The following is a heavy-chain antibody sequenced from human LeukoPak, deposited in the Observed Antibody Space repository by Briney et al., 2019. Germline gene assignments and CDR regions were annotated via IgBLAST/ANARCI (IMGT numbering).Heavy chain of an antibody. V-gene: IGHV4-59*08. D-gene: IGHD2-2*01. CDR1: GGSISSYY. J-gene: IGHJ6*02. Sequence: SETLSLTCTVSGGSISSYYWSWIRQPPGKGLEWIGYIYYRGSTNYNPSLKSRVTISVDTSKNQFSLKLSSVIAADTAVYYCARHGRDCSSTSCYWGVYYYYYGMDVWGQGTTVTVSS. CDR2: IYYRGST. CDR3: ARHGRDCSSTSCYWGVYYYYYGMDV.